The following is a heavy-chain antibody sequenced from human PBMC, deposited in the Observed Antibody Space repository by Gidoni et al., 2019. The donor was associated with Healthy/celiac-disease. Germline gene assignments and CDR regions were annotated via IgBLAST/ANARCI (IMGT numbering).Heavy chain of an antibody. Sequence: QVHLQQWGAGLLTPSETLSLTCPVYGGSFSGYYWSWIRQPPGKGLEWIGEINHSGSTNYNPSLKSRVTISVDTSKNQFSLKLSSVTAADTAVYYCASSPDHSGSYRSPFDYWGQGTLVTVSS. CDR3: ASSPDHSGSYRSPFDY. CDR2: INHSGST. CDR1: GGSFSGYY. J-gene: IGHJ4*02. D-gene: IGHD1-26*01. V-gene: IGHV4-34*01.